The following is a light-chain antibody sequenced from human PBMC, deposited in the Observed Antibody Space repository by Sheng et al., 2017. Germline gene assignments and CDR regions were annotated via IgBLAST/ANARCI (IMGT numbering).Light chain of an antibody. CDR3: QVWDRSSDHPEV. J-gene: IGLJ2*01. CDR2: DDS. CDR1: NIGSKS. Sequence: SYELTQPPSVSVAPGKTARITCGGNNIGSKSVNWYQQKPGQAPVLVVYDDSDRPSGIPERFSGSNSGNTATLTISRVEAGDEADYYCQVWDRSSDHPEVFGGGTKLTVL. V-gene: IGLV3-21*03.